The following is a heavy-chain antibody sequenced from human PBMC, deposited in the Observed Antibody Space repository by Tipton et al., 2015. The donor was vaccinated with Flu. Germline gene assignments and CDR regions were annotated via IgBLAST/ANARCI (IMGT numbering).Heavy chain of an antibody. Sequence: TLSLTCAVSGDSISSRYYWAWLRQPPGRGLEWIGNINPNGNAYHNPSLKSRVTISVDRSKNRFSLKVSSVTAADTAVYFCARRDFSNYVSEPKNWFDFWGQGTLVTVSS. CDR3: ARRDFSNYVSEPKNWFDF. J-gene: IGHJ5*01. D-gene: IGHD4-11*01. CDR1: GDSISSRYY. CDR2: INPNGNA. V-gene: IGHV4-38-2*01.